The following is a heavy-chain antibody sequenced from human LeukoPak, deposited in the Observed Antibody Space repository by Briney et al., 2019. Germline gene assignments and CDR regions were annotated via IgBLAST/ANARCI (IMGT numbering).Heavy chain of an antibody. CDR3: ARSPSIAAAAPRA. Sequence: SVKVSCKASGGTFSSYAISWVRQAPGQGLEWMGGIIPIFGTANYAQKFQGRVTITTDESTSTAYMELSSLRSEDTAVYYCARSPSIAAAAPRAWGQGTLVTVSS. CDR1: GGTFSSYA. CDR2: IIPIFGTA. D-gene: IGHD6-13*01. V-gene: IGHV1-69*05. J-gene: IGHJ5*02.